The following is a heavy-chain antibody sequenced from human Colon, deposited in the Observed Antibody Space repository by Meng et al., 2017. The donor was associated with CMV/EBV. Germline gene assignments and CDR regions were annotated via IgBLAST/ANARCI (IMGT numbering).Heavy chain of an antibody. D-gene: IGHD2-2*01. J-gene: IGHJ5*02. CDR2: IHYSGDT. Sequence: VPDGSVNSDDACWSWLRQTPGKGLEWIGNIHYSGDTNYNPSLKSRVTMSIETSKNQFSLTLFSVTAADTAVYYCARDVMLPAPFFDPWGQGTLVTVSS. CDR3: ARDVMLPAPFFDP. CDR1: DGSVNSDDAC. V-gene: IGHV4-61*08.